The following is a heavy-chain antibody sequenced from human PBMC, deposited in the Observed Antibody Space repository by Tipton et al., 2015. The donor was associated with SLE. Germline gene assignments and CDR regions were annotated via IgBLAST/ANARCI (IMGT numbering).Heavy chain of an antibody. CDR3: ARMIFYESFPDYFDH. Sequence: TLSLTCAVSGESTDSDNWWSWVRQTPGMGLEWIGSIYYSGSTYYNPSLKSRVTISVDTSRNQFSLKLSSVTAADTAVYYCARMIFYESFPDYFDHWGQGTLVTVSS. CDR2: IYYSGST. D-gene: IGHD3/OR15-3a*01. CDR1: GESTDSDNW. J-gene: IGHJ4*02. V-gene: IGHV4-4*02.